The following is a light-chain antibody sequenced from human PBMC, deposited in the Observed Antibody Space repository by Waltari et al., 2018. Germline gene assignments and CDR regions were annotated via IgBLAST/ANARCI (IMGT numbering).Light chain of an antibody. CDR2: KAS. CDR1: QNINIW. CDR3: QQYSIYSWT. J-gene: IGKJ1*01. Sequence: DIQMTQSPSTLSDSVGDRVTITCRASQNINIWLAWYQQKPGKAPNLLIYKASSLESGVPSRFSGGGSGTEFTLTISSLQPDDFATYYCQQYSIYSWTFGQGTKVEVK. V-gene: IGKV1-5*03.